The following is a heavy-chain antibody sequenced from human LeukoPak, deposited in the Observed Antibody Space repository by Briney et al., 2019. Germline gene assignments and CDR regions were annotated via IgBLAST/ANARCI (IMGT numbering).Heavy chain of an antibody. CDR3: AKKGCYDGSGYYMYYFDH. CDR1: GFTFSIYA. V-gene: IGHV3-23*01. Sequence: PGGSLRLSCAASGFTFSIYAMSWVRQAPGKGLEWVSAISGSGGTAYYADSVKGRFTISRDNSKNTLYLQMNSLRAEDTAVYYCAKKGCYDGSGYYMYYFDHWGQGTLVTVSS. D-gene: IGHD3-22*01. J-gene: IGHJ4*02. CDR2: ISGSGGTA.